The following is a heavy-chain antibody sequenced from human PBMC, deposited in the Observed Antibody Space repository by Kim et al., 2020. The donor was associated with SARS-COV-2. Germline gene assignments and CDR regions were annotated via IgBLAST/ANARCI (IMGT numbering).Heavy chain of an antibody. V-gene: IGHV3-33*06. CDR2: IWYDGSNK. Sequence: GGSLRLSCAASGFTFSSYGMHWVRQAPGKGLEWVAVIWYDGSNKYYADSVKGRFTISRDNSKNTLYLQMNSLRAEDTAVYYCAKNPPRKGDCSGGSCYPDYYGMDVWGQGTTVTVSS. D-gene: IGHD2-15*01. CDR3: AKNPPRKGDCSGGSCYPDYYGMDV. J-gene: IGHJ6*02. CDR1: GFTFSSYG.